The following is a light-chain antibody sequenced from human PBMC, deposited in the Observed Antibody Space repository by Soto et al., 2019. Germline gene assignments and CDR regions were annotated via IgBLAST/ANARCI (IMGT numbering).Light chain of an antibody. J-gene: IGLJ1*01. V-gene: IGLV2-14*01. CDR1: SSDVGGYNY. CDR2: DVS. CDR3: TSYTTSSTLV. Sequence: QSALTQPASVSGSPGQSITISCTGTSSDVGGYNYVSWYQQYPGKAPKPMIYDVSNRPSGVSNRFSGSKSGNTASLTISGLQAEDEADYYCTSYTTSSTLVFGTGTKVTVL.